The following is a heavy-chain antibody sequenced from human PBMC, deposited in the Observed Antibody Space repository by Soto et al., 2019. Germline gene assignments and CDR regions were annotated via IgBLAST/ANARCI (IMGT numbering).Heavy chain of an antibody. V-gene: IGHV1-3*01. J-gene: IGHJ3*02. CDR1: GYTFTSYA. D-gene: IGHD5-18*01. Sequence: ASVKVSCKASGYTFTSYAMHWVRQAPGQRLEWMGWINAGNGNTKYSQKFQGRVTITRDTSTSTVYMELSSLRSEDTAVYYCARLGPPPGGYAFDIWGQGTMVTVSS. CDR2: INAGNGNT. CDR3: ARLGPPPGGYAFDI.